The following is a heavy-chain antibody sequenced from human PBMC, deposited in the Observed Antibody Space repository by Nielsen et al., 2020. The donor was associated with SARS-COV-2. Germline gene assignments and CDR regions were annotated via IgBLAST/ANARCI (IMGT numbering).Heavy chain of an antibody. CDR1: GYTLTELS. CDR2: FDPEDGET. J-gene: IGHJ6*02. V-gene: IGHV1-24*01. CDR3: AREYYSSSWSPLLHYYGMDV. D-gene: IGHD6-13*01. Sequence: ASVKVSCKVSGYTLTELSMHWVRQAPGKGLEWMGGFDPEDGETIYAQKFQGRVTMTEDTSTDTAYMELSSLRSEDTAVYYCAREYYSSSWSPLLHYYGMDVWGQGTTVTVSS.